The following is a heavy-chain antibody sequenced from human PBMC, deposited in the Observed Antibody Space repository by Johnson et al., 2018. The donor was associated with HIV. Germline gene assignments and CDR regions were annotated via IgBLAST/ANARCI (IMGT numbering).Heavy chain of an antibody. J-gene: IGHJ3*02. CDR1: GFTFSSYA. D-gene: IGHD6-6*01. V-gene: IGHV3-48*04. Sequence: VQLVESGGGLVQPGGSLRLSCAASGFTFSSYAMSWIRQAPGKGLEWVSYISRSGSTIYYADSVKGRFTISRDNAKNTLYLQMNSLRGEDTAVYYCARAGYSSSSSCAFDIWGQGTMVTVSS. CDR2: ISRSGSTI. CDR3: ARAGYSSSSSCAFDI.